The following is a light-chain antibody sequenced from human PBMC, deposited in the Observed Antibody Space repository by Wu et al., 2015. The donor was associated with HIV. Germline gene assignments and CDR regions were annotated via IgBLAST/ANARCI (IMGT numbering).Light chain of an antibody. V-gene: IGKV3-15*01. CDR3: QHYINWPPLFT. Sequence: EVVLTQSPATLSVSPGQRATLSCRASQTIGSNVAWYQQKPGQAPRLLFYAASTRATGVAARFSASGSGTEFTLTISSMQTEDLAVYYCQHYINWPPLFTFGPGTKVDLK. CDR2: AAS. J-gene: IGKJ3*01. CDR1: QTIGSN.